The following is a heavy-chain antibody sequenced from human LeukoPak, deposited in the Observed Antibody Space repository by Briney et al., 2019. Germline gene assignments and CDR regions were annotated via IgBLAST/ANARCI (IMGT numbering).Heavy chain of an antibody. CDR3: ARAGYDSSGYWSY. CDR2: IYYSGST. J-gene: IGHJ4*02. V-gene: IGHV4-38-2*02. Sequence: SETLSLTCTVSGYSISSGYYWGWIRQPPGKGLEWIGSIYYSGSTYYNPSLKSRVTISVDTSKNQFSLKLSSVAAADTAVYYCARAGYDSSGYWSYWGQGALVTVSS. D-gene: IGHD3-22*01. CDR1: GYSISSGYY.